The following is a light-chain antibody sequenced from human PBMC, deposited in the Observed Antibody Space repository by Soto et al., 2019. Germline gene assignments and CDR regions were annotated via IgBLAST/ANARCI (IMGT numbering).Light chain of an antibody. CDR3: QQYGSLPRT. V-gene: IGKV3-20*01. CDR1: QSVPRTY. J-gene: IGKJ1*01. Sequence: EFVLTQSPGTLSLSPGESATLSCRASQSVPRTYLAWYQQKPGQTPSLLIYGASTRATGIPDRFSGSGSGTDFTLAISRLEPEDFAVYYCQQYGSLPRTFGQGTKVDIK. CDR2: GAS.